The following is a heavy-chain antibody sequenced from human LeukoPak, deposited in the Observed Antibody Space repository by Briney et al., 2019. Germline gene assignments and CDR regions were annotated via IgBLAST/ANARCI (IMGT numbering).Heavy chain of an antibody. V-gene: IGHV1-2*02. J-gene: IGHJ4*02. CDR2: INPNSGGT. D-gene: IGHD2-15*01. CDR1: GYTFTGYY. CDR3: ASTNCSVGSCLYYFDY. Sequence: GASVKVSCKASGYTFTGYYMHWVRQAPGQGLEWMGWINPNSGGTNYAQKFQGMVTMTRDTSISTAYMELSRLRSDDTAVYYCASTNCSVGSCLYYFDYWGQGNLVTVSS.